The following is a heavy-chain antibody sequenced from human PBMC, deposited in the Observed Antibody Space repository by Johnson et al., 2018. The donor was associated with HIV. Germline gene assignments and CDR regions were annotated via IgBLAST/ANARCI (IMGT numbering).Heavy chain of an antibody. CDR2: ISWNSGSI. Sequence: VQLVESGGGLVQPGRSLRLSCAASGFTFDDYAMHWVRQAPGKGLEWVSCISWNSGSIGYADSVKGRFTISRDNAKNSLYLQMNSLRAEDTALYYCAKDMQRERWFGESANAFDIWGKGTMVTVSS. D-gene: IGHD3-10*01. J-gene: IGHJ3*02. CDR1: GFTFDDYA. V-gene: IGHV3-9*01. CDR3: AKDMQRERWFGESANAFDI.